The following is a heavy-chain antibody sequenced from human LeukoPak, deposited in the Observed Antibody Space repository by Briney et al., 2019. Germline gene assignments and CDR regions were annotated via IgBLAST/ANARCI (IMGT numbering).Heavy chain of an antibody. Sequence: GGSLRLSCAASGFTFSSYAMTWVRQAPGKGLEWVSGISGSGGSTYHADSVKGRFTISRENSKNTLYLRTNSLRAEDTAVYYCAKGRDGYNSAFDIWGQGTMVTVSS. V-gene: IGHV3-23*01. CDR3: AKGRDGYNSAFDI. CDR1: GFTFSSYA. J-gene: IGHJ3*02. CDR2: ISGSGGST. D-gene: IGHD5-12*01.